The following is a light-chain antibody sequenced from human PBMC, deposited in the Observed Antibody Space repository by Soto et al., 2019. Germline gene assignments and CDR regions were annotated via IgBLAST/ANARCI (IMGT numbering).Light chain of an antibody. CDR1: QGIGDT. CDR2: DTS. V-gene: IGKV3-15*01. CDR3: QHYNDLPLT. Sequence: EIVMTQSPATPSVSPGEGATLSCRASQGIGDTLAWYQQKPGQTPRLLIYDTSIRATGVPARFSGSRSGAEFTLTISSLQSEDSAVYSCQHYNDLPLTFGGGTKVDIK. J-gene: IGKJ4*01.